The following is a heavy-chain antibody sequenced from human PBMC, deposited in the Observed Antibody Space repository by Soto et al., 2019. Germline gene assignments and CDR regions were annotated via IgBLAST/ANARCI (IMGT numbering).Heavy chain of an antibody. Sequence: PGGSLSLSCAASGFTFSFYAMNWVRQAPGKGLEWVALISYDGGAKYHADSVKGRFTISRDNSKNTLYLQMNSLRGDDTAVYYCAKDWNRGGYPKGGLDIWGPGTMVTVSS. D-gene: IGHD5-12*01. J-gene: IGHJ3*02. V-gene: IGHV3-30*04. CDR3: AKDWNRGGYPKGGLDI. CDR1: GFTFSFYA. CDR2: ISYDGGAK.